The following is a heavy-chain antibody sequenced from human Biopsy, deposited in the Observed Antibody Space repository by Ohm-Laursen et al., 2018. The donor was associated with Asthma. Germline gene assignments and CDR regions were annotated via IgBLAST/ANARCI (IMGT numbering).Heavy chain of an antibody. J-gene: IGHJ4*02. CDR2: INSFFGTT. CDR3: ARKAGSCISRTCYSLDF. CDR1: GGTFNTYV. Sequence: SEKVSCKSLGGTFNTYVIGWVRQAPGQGLKWMGGINSFFGTTTYPQKFQDRVTITADDSTSTVYMELSSLRSEDTAVYYCARKAGSCISRTCYSLDFWGQGTLVTVSS. D-gene: IGHD2-2*01. V-gene: IGHV1-69*13.